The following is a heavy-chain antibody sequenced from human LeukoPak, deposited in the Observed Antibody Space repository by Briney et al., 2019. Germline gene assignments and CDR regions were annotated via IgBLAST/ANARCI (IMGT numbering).Heavy chain of an antibody. CDR1: GFTFRSYW. CDR3: ARPLGYCSGGSCFPNDY. V-gene: IGHV3-7*05. Sequence: GGSLRLSCAASGFTFRSYWMSWVRQAPGKGLEWVANIKQDGSEKYYVDSVKGRFTISRDHAKNSVYLQMNSLRAEDTAVYYCARPLGYCSGGSCFPNDYWGQGTLVTVSS. CDR2: IKQDGSEK. D-gene: IGHD2-15*01. J-gene: IGHJ4*02.